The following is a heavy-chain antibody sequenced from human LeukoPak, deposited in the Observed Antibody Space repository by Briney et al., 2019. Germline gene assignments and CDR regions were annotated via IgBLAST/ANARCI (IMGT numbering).Heavy chain of an antibody. CDR1: GFTFSSSW. D-gene: IGHD2-21*01. Sequence: GGSLRLSCAASGFTFSSSWMIWVRQAPGKGLEWVANINQGGSEKYYLDSVKGRFTISRDNADNSVYLEMHSLRAEDTAVYYCATNTRACAVLVAYWGQGTLVTVSS. CDR2: INQGGSEK. CDR3: ATNTRACAVLVAY. V-gene: IGHV3-7*01. J-gene: IGHJ4*02.